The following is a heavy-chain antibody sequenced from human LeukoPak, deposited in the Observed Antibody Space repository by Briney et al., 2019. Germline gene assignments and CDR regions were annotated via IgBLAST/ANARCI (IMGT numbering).Heavy chain of an antibody. J-gene: IGHJ4*02. V-gene: IGHV3-30*02. CDR2: IRYDGSNT. CDR1: GFTLSSYA. CDR3: ARGRFSYDSTGYSSFYY. D-gene: IGHD3-22*01. Sequence: GGSLRLSCAASGFTLSSYAMHWVRQAPGKGLQWVAFIRYDGSNTYYADSVEGRFTISRDNSKNMLYLQMNSLRVEDTALYYCARGRFSYDSTGYSSFYYWGQGTLVTVSS.